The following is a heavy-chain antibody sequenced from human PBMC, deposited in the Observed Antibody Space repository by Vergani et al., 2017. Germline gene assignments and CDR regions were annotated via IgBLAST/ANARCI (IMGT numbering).Heavy chain of an antibody. CDR1: GFTFSSYG. J-gene: IGHJ2*01. V-gene: IGHV3-30*02. Sequence: QVQLVESGGGVVQPGGSLRLSCAASGFTFSSYGMHWVRQAPGKGLEWVAFIRYDGSNKYYADSVKGRFTISRDNSKNTLYLQMNSLRAEDTAVYYCAREGLRYFDWLTGGWYFDLWGRGTLVTVSS. CDR3: AREGLRYFDWLTGGWYFDL. CDR2: IRYDGSNK. D-gene: IGHD3-9*01.